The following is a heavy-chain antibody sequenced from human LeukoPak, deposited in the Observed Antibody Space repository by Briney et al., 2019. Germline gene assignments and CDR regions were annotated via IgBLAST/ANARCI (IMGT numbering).Heavy chain of an antibody. D-gene: IGHD3-10*01. CDR1: GYTFTGYY. CDR2: INPNSGGT. CDR3: AGAYYGSGSYRFDY. J-gene: IGHJ4*02. V-gene: IGHV1-2*02. Sequence: ASVKVSCKAPGYTFTGYYMHWVRQAPGQGLEWMGWINPNSGGTNYAQKFQGRVTMTRDTSISTAYMELSRLRSDDTAVYYCAGAYYGSGSYRFDYWGQGTLVTVSS.